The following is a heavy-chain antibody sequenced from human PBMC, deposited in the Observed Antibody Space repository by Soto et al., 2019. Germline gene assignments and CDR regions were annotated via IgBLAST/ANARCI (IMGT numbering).Heavy chain of an antibody. D-gene: IGHD3-22*01. CDR1: GGTFSSYA. Sequence: QVQLVQSGAEVKKPGSSVKVSCKASGGTFSSYAISWVRQAPGQGLEWMGGIIPIFGTANYAQKFQGRVTXXAXEXRSTASMELSSLRSEETAVYYCARGGYYDSSGAVDYWGQGTLVTVSS. CDR2: IIPIFGTA. J-gene: IGHJ4*02. CDR3: ARGGYYDSSGAVDY. V-gene: IGHV1-69*12.